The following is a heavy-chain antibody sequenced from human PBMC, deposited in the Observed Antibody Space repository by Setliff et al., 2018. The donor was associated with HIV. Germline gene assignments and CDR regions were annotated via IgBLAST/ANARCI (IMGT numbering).Heavy chain of an antibody. D-gene: IGHD1-1*01. V-gene: IGHV4-38-2*01. CDR2: IHHSGTT. CDR1: GYSVNSDYH. Sequence: PSETLSLTCVVSGYSVNSDYHWGWIRQSPGSRLETPGKGLEWIATIHHSGTTYHNPSLTSRVTISVDTSQNQFSLNVFSVTAADAAVYLCARYVSTAFYFDYWGQGIQVTVSS. J-gene: IGHJ4*02. CDR3: ARYVSTAFYFDY.